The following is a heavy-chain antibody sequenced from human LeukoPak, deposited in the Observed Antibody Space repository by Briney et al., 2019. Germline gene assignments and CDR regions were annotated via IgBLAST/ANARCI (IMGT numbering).Heavy chain of an antibody. Sequence: GGSLRLSCAASGFTFSSYGMHWVRQAPGKGLEWVAFIQYDVSSEYYADSVKGRFTVSRDNSKNTLYLQMNSLRAEDTAVYYCAKGPLIEVAGTTWHYWGQGTLVTVSS. CDR2: IQYDVSSE. D-gene: IGHD6-19*01. V-gene: IGHV3-30*02. CDR1: GFTFSSYG. J-gene: IGHJ4*02. CDR3: AKGPLIEVAGTTWHY.